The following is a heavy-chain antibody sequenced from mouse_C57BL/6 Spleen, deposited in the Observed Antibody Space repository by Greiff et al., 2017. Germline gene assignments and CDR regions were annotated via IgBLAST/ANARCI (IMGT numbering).Heavy chain of an antibody. D-gene: IGHD2-1*01. CDR2: INPNNGGT. CDR3: ARWVYSGDY. CDR1: GYTFTDYN. Sequence: EVKLVESGPELVKPGASVKMSCKASGYTFTDYNMHWVKQSHGKSLEWIGYINPNNGGTSYNQKFKGKATLTVNKASSTAYMELRSLTSEDSAVYYCARWVYSGDYWGQGTTLTVSS. J-gene: IGHJ2*01. V-gene: IGHV1-22*01.